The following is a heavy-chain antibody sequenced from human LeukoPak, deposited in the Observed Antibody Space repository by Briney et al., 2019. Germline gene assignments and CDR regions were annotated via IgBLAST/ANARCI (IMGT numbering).Heavy chain of an antibody. J-gene: IGHJ4*02. CDR3: ARCPAGSSWYPSLFDY. D-gene: IGHD6-13*01. CDR2: IWYDGSNK. CDR1: GFTFSSYG. V-gene: IGHV3-33*01. Sequence: GGSLRLSCAASGFTFSSYGMHWVRQAPGKGLEWVAVIWYDGSNKYYADSVKGRFTISRDNSKNTLYLQMNSLRAEDTAVYYCARCPAGSSWYPSLFDYWGQGTLVTVSS.